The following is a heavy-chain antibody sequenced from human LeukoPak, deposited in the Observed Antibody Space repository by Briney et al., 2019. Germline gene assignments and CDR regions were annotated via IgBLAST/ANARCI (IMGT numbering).Heavy chain of an antibody. CDR3: ARGGGRYNY. D-gene: IGHD6-19*01. CDR2: ISSSTNYI. V-gene: IGHV3-21*01. J-gene: IGHJ4*02. Sequence: GGSLRLSCAASGFTFSSYAMNWVRQAPGKGLEWVSYISSSTNYIYYADSVKGRFTISRDNAKNSLYLQMNSLRAEDTAVYYCARGGGRYNYWGQGTLVTVSS. CDR1: GFTFSSYA.